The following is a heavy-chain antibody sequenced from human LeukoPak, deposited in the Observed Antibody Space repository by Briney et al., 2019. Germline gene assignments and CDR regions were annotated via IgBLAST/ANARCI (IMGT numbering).Heavy chain of an antibody. CDR3: ARDPSNTGGWYQYFDA. D-gene: IGHD6-19*01. CDR2: ISCYNGDT. V-gene: IGHV1-18*01. J-gene: IGHJ2*01. Sequence: GASVKVSCKASGYTFTHHGIAWIRQAPGQGLEWLGWISCYNGDTIYAQKFQGRVTLTTEKSTSTVYMELRSLTSDDTAVYYCARDPSNTGGWYQYFDAWGRGTLVGVSS. CDR1: GYTFTHHG.